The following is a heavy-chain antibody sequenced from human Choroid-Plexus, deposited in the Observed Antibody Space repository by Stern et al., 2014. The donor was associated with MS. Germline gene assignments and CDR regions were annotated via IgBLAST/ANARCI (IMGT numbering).Heavy chain of an antibody. CDR1: GFTFGNYW. J-gene: IGHJ6*02. V-gene: IGHV3-7*01. Sequence: EMQLVESGGGLVQPGGSLTISCTAAGFTFGNYWMTWVRQAPGKGLEWGANLKEDGTEKNYVGSVKGRFTISRDNARNSLYLQMNSLRVEDTALYYCARVYNTIYGIVTQRGSGMDVWGQGTTVIVSS. CDR2: LKEDGTEK. CDR3: ARVYNTIYGIVTQRGSGMDV. D-gene: IGHD3-3*01.